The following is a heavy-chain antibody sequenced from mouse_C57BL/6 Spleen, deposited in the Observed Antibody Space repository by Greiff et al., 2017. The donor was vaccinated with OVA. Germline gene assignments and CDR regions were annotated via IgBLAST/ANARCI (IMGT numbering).Heavy chain of an antibody. Sequence: VKLQESGPELVKPGASVKISCKASGYAFSSSWMNWVKQRPGKGLEWIGRIYPGDGDTNYNGKFKGKATLTADKSSSTAYMQLSSLTSEDSAVYFCASLSTMITVDYWGQGTTLTVSS. CDR3: ASLSTMITVDY. J-gene: IGHJ2*01. V-gene: IGHV1-82*01. D-gene: IGHD2-4*01. CDR2: IYPGDGDT. CDR1: GYAFSSSW.